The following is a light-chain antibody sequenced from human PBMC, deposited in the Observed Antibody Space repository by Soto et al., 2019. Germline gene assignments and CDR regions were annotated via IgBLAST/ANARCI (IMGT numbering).Light chain of an antibody. J-gene: IGKJ2*01. Sequence: DIQMTQSPSTVSASVGDAVTITCRASQSISTWLAWYQQKPGKAPNLLIYDASTLESGGPSGFSGSGSGTEFTRTISSLQPDDSATYYCQQYNSYPYTFGQGTNLEIK. V-gene: IGKV1-5*01. CDR3: QQYNSYPYT. CDR2: DAS. CDR1: QSISTW.